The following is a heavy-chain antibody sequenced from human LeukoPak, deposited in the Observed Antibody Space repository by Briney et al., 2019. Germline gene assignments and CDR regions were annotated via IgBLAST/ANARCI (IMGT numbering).Heavy chain of an antibody. D-gene: IGHD1-14*01. CDR2: IGGSGSST. J-gene: IGHJ5*02. CDR1: GFTFSNSD. V-gene: IGHV3-23*01. CDR3: AKSRLTPHP. Sequence: GGSLRLSCAASGFTFSNSDMSWVRQAPGKGLEWVSAIGGSGSSTFYADSVKGRFTVSRDNSKNTLYLQMSSLRAEDTAVYYCAKSRLTPHPWGQGTLVTVSS.